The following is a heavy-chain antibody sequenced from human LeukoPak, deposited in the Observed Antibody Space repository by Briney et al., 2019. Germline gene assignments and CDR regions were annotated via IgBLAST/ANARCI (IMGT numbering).Heavy chain of an antibody. J-gene: IGHJ6*03. CDR3: ARDVDTAMVEVYYYMDV. CDR1: VGTFSSYA. V-gene: IGHV1-69*06. CDR2: IIPIFGTA. Sequence: GASVKVSCKASVGTFSSYAISWVRQAPGQGLEWMGRIIPIFGTANYAQKFQGRVTITADKSTSTAYMELSSLRSEDTAVYYCARDVDTAMVEVYYYMDVWGKGTTVTVSS. D-gene: IGHD5-18*01.